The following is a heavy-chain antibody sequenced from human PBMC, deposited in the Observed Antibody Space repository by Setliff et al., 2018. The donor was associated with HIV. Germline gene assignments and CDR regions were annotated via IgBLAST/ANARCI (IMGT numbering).Heavy chain of an antibody. D-gene: IGHD6-13*01. CDR1: GGSFSGHS. Sequence: PSETLSLTCAVYGGSFSGHSWTWIRQPPGKGLEWIGEINRSGSANYNRSLKSRVTMSVYTSKRQFSLKLDSVTAADTAIYYCVRQSTVAAAGFDFWGQGTLVTAPQ. J-gene: IGHJ4*02. CDR2: INRSGSA. CDR3: VRQSTVAAAGFDF. V-gene: IGHV4-34*01.